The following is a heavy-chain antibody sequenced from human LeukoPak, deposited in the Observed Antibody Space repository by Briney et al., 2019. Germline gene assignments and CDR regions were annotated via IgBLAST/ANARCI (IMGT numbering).Heavy chain of an antibody. D-gene: IGHD3-22*01. CDR1: GFTFSDYY. Sequence: PGGSLRLSCAASGFTFSDYYMSWIRQAPGQGLEWVSYISSSGSTIYYADSVKGRFTISRDNAKNSLHLQMNSLRAEDTAVYYCASGGGVQPMIVVIWGQGTLVTVSS. J-gene: IGHJ4*02. V-gene: IGHV3-11*01. CDR3: ASGGGVQPMIVVI. CDR2: ISSSGSTI.